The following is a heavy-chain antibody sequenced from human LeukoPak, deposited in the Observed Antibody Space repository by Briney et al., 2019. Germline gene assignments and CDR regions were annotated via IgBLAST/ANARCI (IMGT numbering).Heavy chain of an antibody. CDR2: IIPIFGTA. V-gene: IGHV1-69*01. J-gene: IGHJ6*03. D-gene: IGHD2-15*01. CDR1: GGTFSSYA. Sequence: SVKVSCKASGGTFSSYAISWVRLAPGQGLEWMGGIIPIFGTANYAQKFQGRVTITADESTSTAYMELSSLRSEDTAVYYCARDLGTRYCSGGSCYYYYMDVWGKGTTVTVSS. CDR3: ARDLGTRYCSGGSCYYYYMDV.